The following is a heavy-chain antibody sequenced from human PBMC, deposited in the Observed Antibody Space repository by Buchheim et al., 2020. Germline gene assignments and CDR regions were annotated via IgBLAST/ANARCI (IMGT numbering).Heavy chain of an antibody. V-gene: IGHV4-59*01. CDR3: AKKRSDNWFDP. J-gene: IGHJ5*02. CDR1: GGSTFTYY. CDR2: MDGSGRS. Sequence: QVQLQESGPGLVRPSETLSLTCSVSGGSTFTYYWSWIRQAPGKGLEWIGYMDGSGRSNYNPSLKSRVTISVDTSQQQFPLNLSAVTAADTDIYYCAKKRSDNWFDPWGQGTL.